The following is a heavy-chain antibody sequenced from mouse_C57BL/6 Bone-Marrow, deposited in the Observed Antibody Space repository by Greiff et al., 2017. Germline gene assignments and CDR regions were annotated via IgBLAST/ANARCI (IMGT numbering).Heavy chain of an antibody. D-gene: IGHD1-1*01. CDR2: ISSGSSTI. CDR1: GFTFSDYG. Sequence: EVMLVESGGGLVKPGGSLKLSCAASGFTFSDYGMHWVRQAPEKGLEWVAYISSGSSTIYYADTVKGRFTISRDNAKNTLFLQMTSLRSEDTAMYYCARNGSITTVVADYAMDYWGQGTSVTVSS. J-gene: IGHJ4*01. V-gene: IGHV5-17*01. CDR3: ARNGSITTVVADYAMDY.